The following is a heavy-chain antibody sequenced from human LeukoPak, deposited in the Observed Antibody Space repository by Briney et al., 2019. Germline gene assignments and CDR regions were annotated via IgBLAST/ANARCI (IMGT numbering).Heavy chain of an antibody. Sequence: PGGSLRLSCAASGFTVSSNYMSWVRQAPGKGLERVSVIYSGGSTYYADSVKGRFTISRDNSKNTLYLQMNSLRAEDTAVYYCARDPISSGWYNPGYWGQGTLVTVSS. D-gene: IGHD6-19*01. CDR1: GFTVSSNY. CDR2: IYSGGST. V-gene: IGHV3-66*01. J-gene: IGHJ4*02. CDR3: ARDPISSGWYNPGY.